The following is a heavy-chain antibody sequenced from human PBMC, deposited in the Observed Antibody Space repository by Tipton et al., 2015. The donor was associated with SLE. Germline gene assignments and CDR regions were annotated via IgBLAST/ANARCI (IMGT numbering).Heavy chain of an antibody. CDR1: GGSFSGYF. CDR2: INHSGST. Sequence: TLSLTCAVYGGSFSGYFWTWIRQPPGKGLEWIGEINHSGSTNYNPSLKRRVTGSVDPSKNQFSLRLSSVTAADTAAYYCARSPGDHGDDVWSFDLWGRGTLVTVSS. CDR3: ARSPGDHGDDVWSFDL. V-gene: IGHV4-34*01. J-gene: IGHJ2*01. D-gene: IGHD4-17*01.